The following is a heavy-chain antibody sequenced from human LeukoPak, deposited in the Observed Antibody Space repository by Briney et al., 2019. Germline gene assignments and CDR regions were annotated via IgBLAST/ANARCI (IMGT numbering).Heavy chain of an antibody. CDR2: IDPSDSYT. CDR3: ATLYCTNGVCSDFDY. V-gene: IGHV5-10-1*01. D-gene: IGHD2-8*01. CDR1: GYNFISYW. J-gene: IGHJ4*02. Sequence: GESLRISCKGSGYNFISYWISWVRQMPGKGLEWMGKIDPSDSYTNYSPSFQGHVTFSADKSISTAYLQWSSLKASDTAMYYCATLYCTNGVCSDFDYWGQGTLVTVSS.